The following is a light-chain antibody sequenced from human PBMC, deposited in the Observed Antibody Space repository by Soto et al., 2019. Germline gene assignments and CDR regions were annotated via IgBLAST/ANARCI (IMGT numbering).Light chain of an antibody. J-gene: IGKJ5*01. CDR3: QQRRSWPIT. CDR1: QSLNIY. Sequence: EIVLTQSPATLSLSPGERATLSCRASQSLNIYLAWYQQKPGQAPRLLIYDASNRAPGIPARFSGSGSETDFTLTISSLEPEDFAVYYCQQRRSWPITFGQGTRLEIK. V-gene: IGKV3-11*01. CDR2: DAS.